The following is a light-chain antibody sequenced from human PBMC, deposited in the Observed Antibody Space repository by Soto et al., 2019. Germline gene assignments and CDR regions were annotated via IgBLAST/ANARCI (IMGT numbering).Light chain of an antibody. Sequence: DIQMTQSPSTLSASVGDRVTITCRASQSISNWLAWYQQKPGKAPKLLIYKASSLESGVPSRFSGSGSGTEFTLTIRSLQPDDFATYYCQQYYTYSSITFGGGTKVDIK. J-gene: IGKJ4*01. V-gene: IGKV1-5*03. CDR3: QQYYTYSSIT. CDR1: QSISNW. CDR2: KAS.